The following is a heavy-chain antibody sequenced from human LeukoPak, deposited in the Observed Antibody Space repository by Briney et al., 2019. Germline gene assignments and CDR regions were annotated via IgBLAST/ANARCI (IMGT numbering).Heavy chain of an antibody. CDR1: GYTFTGYY. CDR3: ARDPRYCSSTSCHFYYYYMDV. Sequence: ASVKVSCKASGYTFTGYYMHWVRQAPGQGLEWMGWINPNSGGTNYAQKFQGRVTMTRDTSISTAYMELSRLRSDDTAVYYCARDPRYCSSTSCHFYYYYMDVWGKGTTVTVSS. J-gene: IGHJ6*03. CDR2: INPNSGGT. V-gene: IGHV1-2*02. D-gene: IGHD2-2*01.